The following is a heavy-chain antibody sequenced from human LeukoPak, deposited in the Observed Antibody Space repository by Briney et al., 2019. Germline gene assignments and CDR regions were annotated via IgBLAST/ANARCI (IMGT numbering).Heavy chain of an antibody. CDR3: ARGIGDRFRLQHVIDY. CDR1: GYTFTSYY. V-gene: IGHV1-46*01. D-gene: IGHD2-21*02. Sequence: RVSVKVSCKASGYTFTSYYMHWVRQAPGQGLEWMGIINPSGGSTSYAQKFQGRVTMTRDMSTSTVYMELSSLRSEDTAVYYCARGIGDRFRLQHVIDYWGQGTLVTVSS. CDR2: INPSGGST. J-gene: IGHJ4*02.